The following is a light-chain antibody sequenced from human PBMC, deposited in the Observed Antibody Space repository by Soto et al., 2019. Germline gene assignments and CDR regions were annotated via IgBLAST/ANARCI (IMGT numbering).Light chain of an antibody. V-gene: IGLV1-47*01. CDR1: SSNIGSNY. J-gene: IGLJ2*01. CDR2: RND. CDR3: ATWDDSMRGV. Sequence: QSVLTQPPSSSGTPGQRVTISCSGSSSNIGSNYVYWYQQFPGTAPKLLINRNDQRPSGVPDRFSGSKSGTSASLAISGLRPEDEAHYYCATWDDSMRGVFGGGTKLTVL.